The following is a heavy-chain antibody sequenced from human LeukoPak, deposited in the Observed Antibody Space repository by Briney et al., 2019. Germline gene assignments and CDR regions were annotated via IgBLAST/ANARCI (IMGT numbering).Heavy chain of an antibody. V-gene: IGHV3-21*01. CDR2: ISSSSSYI. CDR1: GFTFSNYA. CDR3: ARAPPLLYYGMDV. Sequence: GGSLRLSCAASGFTFSNYAMSWVRQAPGKGLEWVSAISSSSSYIYYADSVKGRFTISRDNAKNSLYLQMNSLRAEDTAVYYCARAPPLLYYGMDVWGQGTTVTVSS. J-gene: IGHJ6*02.